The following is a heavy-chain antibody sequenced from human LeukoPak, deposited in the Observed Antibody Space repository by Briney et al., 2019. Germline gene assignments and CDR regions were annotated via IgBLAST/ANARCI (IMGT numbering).Heavy chain of an antibody. V-gene: IGHV1-24*01. Sequence: SVKVSCKVSGYTLTELSMHRVRQAPGKGLEWMGGFDPEDGETIYAQKFQGRVTMTEDTSTDTAYMELSSLRSEDTAVYYCATGGSGWYDWFDPWGQGTLVTVSS. CDR1: GYTLTELS. J-gene: IGHJ5*02. CDR2: FDPEDGET. D-gene: IGHD6-19*01. CDR3: ATGGSGWYDWFDP.